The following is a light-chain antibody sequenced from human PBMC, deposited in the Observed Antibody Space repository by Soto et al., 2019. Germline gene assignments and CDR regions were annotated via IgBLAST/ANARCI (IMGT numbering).Light chain of an antibody. CDR3: PQSYSTLFT. J-gene: IGKJ3*01. CDR1: QTIIRY. CDR2: AAS. Sequence: DIQLTQSPSSLSASVGDRVTITCRASQTIIRYLNWYQQKPGRAPNLLIYAASSLQSGVPSRFSGGGSGTEFSLTISSLQPEDFATYYCPQSYSTLFTFGPGTKVEIK. V-gene: IGKV1-39*01.